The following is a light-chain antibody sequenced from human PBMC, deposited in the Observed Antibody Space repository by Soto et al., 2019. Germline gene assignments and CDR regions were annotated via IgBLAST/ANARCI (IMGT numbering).Light chain of an antibody. CDR2: RND. CDR3: RSFDNSRGDYV. J-gene: IGLJ1*01. Sequence: QAVVTQPPSVSGAPGQRVTISCTGSSSNIGAGYDVHWYQQLPGTAPKLLIYRNDNRPSGVPDRFSGSKSGTSASLAITGRQAEDEADYYCRSFDNSRGDYVFGTGTKLTVL. V-gene: IGLV1-40*01. CDR1: SSNIGAGYD.